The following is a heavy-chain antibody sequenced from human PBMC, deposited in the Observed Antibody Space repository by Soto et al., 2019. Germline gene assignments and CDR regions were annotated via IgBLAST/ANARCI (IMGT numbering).Heavy chain of an antibody. J-gene: IGHJ6*02. Sequence: EVQLVASGGGLVQPGGSLRLSCAASGFPFSSYSMDWVRQAPGRGLEWLSYITTSSHTIYYSVSVRGRFTISRDNAKNSLFLQMNRLRDDDTAVYYFARHWIQWSHDVWGQGTTVIFSS. CDR1: GFPFSSYS. V-gene: IGHV3-48*02. D-gene: IGHD5-12*01. CDR2: ITTSSHTI. CDR3: ARHWIQWSHDV.